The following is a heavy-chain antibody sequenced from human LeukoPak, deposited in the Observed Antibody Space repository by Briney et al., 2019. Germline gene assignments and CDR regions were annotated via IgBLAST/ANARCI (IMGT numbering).Heavy chain of an antibody. CDR1: GKTLIELS. CDR3: AISLQHYGSGSYLDFDY. J-gene: IGHJ4*02. D-gene: IGHD3-10*01. Sequence: ASVKVSCKVSGKTLIELSMHWVRQAPGKGLEWMGGFDPEDGETIYGEKFQGRITMTEDTSTDTAYMELRSLRSDDTAVYYCAISLQHYGSGSYLDFDYWGQGTLVTVSS. CDR2: FDPEDGET. V-gene: IGHV1-24*01.